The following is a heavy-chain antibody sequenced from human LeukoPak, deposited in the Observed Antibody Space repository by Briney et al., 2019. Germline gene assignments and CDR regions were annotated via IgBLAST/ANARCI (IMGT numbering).Heavy chain of an antibody. J-gene: IGHJ4*02. CDR3: AKVRGSNWDPFDY. CDR2: IYSGGST. V-gene: IGHV3-53*01. CDR1: GFTVSSNY. D-gene: IGHD1-1*01. Sequence: GGSLRLSCAASGFTVSSNYMSWVRQAPGKGLEWVSVIYSGGSTYYADSVKGRFTISRDNAKNTLYLQMSSLRAEDTAVYYCAKVRGSNWDPFDYWGQGTLVTVSS.